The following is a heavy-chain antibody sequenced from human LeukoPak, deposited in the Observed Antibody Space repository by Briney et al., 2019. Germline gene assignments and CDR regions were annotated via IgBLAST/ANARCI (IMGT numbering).Heavy chain of an antibody. Sequence: VASVKVSCKVSGYTLTELSMHWVRQAPGQGLEWMGIINPSGGSTSHAQKFQGRVTMTRDTSTSTVYMELSSLRSEDTAVYYCARDELGYYFDYWGQGTLVTVSS. CDR3: ARDELGYYFDY. CDR2: INPSGGST. J-gene: IGHJ4*02. CDR1: GYTLTELS. V-gene: IGHV1-46*01. D-gene: IGHD6-13*01.